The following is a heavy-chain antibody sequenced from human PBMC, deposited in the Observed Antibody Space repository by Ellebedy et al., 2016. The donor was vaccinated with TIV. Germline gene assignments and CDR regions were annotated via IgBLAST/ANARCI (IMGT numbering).Heavy chain of an antibody. J-gene: IGHJ3*02. D-gene: IGHD4-17*01. CDR2: INQGGSDK. V-gene: IGHV3-7*01. CDR1: EFSFSNYW. CDR3: ATDGAYGDYLSPAHAFEM. Sequence: GESLKISCTASEFSFSNYWMTWVRQAPGKGLEWVANINQGGSDKYYVDSVRGRFTISRDNAGNSLFLQMNSLRVEDSAVYYCATDGAYGDYLSPAHAFEMWGPGTMVTVSP.